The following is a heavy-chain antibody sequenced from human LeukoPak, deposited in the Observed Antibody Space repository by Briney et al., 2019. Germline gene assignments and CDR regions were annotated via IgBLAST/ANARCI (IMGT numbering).Heavy chain of an antibody. CDR3: ARETTIIGGVLNPIDY. D-gene: IGHD3-10*01. CDR2: IGGSSSTI. CDR1: GFSFSTYS. V-gene: IGHV3-48*01. J-gene: IGHJ4*02. Sequence: GGSLRLSCAASGFSFSTYSVNWVRQAPGKGLEWVSYIGGSSSTIYYADSVKGRFIISRDNAKKLLYLQMNTLRAEDTAVYYCARETTIIGGVLNPIDYWGQGTLVTVSS.